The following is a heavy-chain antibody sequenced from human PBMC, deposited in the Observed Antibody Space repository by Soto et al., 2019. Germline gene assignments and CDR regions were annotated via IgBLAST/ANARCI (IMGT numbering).Heavy chain of an antibody. V-gene: IGHV3-21*01. CDR3: VRDFGWYFRSGYMDV. CDR2: INEDSSYI. Sequence: EVHLVESGGGLVKPGGSLRLSCAASGFDFSSYRMNWVPQPPGKGLEWVSSINEDSSYIYYAHSLRGRFTISRDNAKESLYLQMNSLRAEDTAVYYCVRDFGWYFRSGYMDVWGDGATVTVSS. CDR1: GFDFSSYR. J-gene: IGHJ6*03. D-gene: IGHD3-3*01.